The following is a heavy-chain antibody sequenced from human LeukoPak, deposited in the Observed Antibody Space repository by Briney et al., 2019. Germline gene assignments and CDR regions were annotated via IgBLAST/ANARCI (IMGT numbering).Heavy chain of an antibody. Sequence: PGGSLRLSCEASGFTFSNYWMSWVRQAPGKGPEWVANIKQDGSEKYYVDSVKGRFTISRDNAKNSLYLQMNSLRAEDTAVYYCTRDPHYNCDSSGSRDYWGQGTLVTVST. CDR3: TRDPHYNCDSSGSRDY. D-gene: IGHD3-22*01. CDR2: IKQDGSEK. CDR1: GFTFSNYW. V-gene: IGHV3-7*01. J-gene: IGHJ4*02.